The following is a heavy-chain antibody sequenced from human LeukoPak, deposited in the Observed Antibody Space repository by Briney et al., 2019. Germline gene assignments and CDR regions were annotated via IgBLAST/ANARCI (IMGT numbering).Heavy chain of an antibody. CDR2: INPKSGGT. J-gene: IGHJ4*02. CDR3: ATGYCSSTSCFS. Sequence: ASVTVSCTASGYTFTGYYMHWVRQAPGQGREWMGWINPKSGGTNYAQKFQGRVTMTRDTSISTAYMELSRLRSDDTAVYYCATGYCSSTSCFSWGQGTLVTVSS. V-gene: IGHV1-2*02. CDR1: GYTFTGYY. D-gene: IGHD2-2*01.